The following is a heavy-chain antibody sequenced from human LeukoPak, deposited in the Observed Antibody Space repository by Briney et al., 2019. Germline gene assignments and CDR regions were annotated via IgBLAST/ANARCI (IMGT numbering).Heavy chain of an antibody. CDR3: ASRGDYDILTGYQGAYYFYGMDV. CDR1: GGTFSSYA. D-gene: IGHD3-9*01. J-gene: IGHJ6*02. V-gene: IGHV1-69*13. CDR2: IIPIFGTA. Sequence: ASVKVSCKASGGTFSSYAISWVRQAPGQGLEWMRGIIPIFGTANYAQKFQGRVTITADESTSTAYMELSSLRSEDTAVYYCASRGDYDILTGYQGAYYFYGMDVWGQGTTVTVSS.